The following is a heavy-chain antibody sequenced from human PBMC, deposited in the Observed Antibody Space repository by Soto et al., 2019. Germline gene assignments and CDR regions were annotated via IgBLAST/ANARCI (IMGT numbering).Heavy chain of an antibody. CDR3: ARAWAMVTSRFDY. CDR1: GFTSSSYS. CDR2: ISSSSSTI. Sequence: PGGSLRLSCAASGFTSSSYSMNWVRQAPGKGLEWVSYISSSSSTIYYADSVKGRFTISRDNAKNSLYLQMNSLRDEDTAVYYCARAWAMVTSRFDYWGQGTLVTVSS. J-gene: IGHJ4*02. D-gene: IGHD5-18*01. V-gene: IGHV3-48*02.